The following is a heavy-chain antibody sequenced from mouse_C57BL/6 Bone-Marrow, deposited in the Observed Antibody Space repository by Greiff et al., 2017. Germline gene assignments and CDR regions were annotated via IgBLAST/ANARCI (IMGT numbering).Heavy chain of an antibody. CDR2: IDPSNSYT. J-gene: IGHJ3*01. D-gene: IGHD2-3*01. V-gene: IGHV1-50*01. CDR1: GYTFTSYW. Sequence: QVQLQQPGAELVKPGASVKLSCKASGYTFTSYWMQWVKQRHGQGLEWIGEIDPSNSYTNYNQKFKGKATLTVDTSSSTAYLQLSILTSEDSAVYYCARGWRPWFAYWGQGTLVTVSA. CDR3: ARGWRPWFAY.